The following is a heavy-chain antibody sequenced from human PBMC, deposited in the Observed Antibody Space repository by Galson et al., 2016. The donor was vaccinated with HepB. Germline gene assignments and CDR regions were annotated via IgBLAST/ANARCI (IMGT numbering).Heavy chain of an antibody. D-gene: IGHD5-12*01. J-gene: IGHJ6*02. CDR3: ARNIVATITLYYYGMDV. Sequence: SVKVSCKASGHTFTNYAMHWVRQAPGQRLEWMGWINAGNGNTKYSQKFQGRVTITRDTSASTAYMELSSLRSEDTAVYYCARNIVATITLYYYGMDVWGQGTTLTVSS. CDR2: INAGNGNT. V-gene: IGHV1-3*01. CDR1: GHTFTNYA.